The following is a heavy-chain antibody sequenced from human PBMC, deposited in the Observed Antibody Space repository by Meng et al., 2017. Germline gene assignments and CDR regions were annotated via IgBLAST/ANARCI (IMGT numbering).Heavy chain of an antibody. Sequence: QVQLQQSGPVQVKPSQNLSLHREVSGDSVSSTSAAWNWIRQSPSRGLEWLGRTNYRSKWYNDYALSVKSRITITPDTSKNQFSLQLNSVTPKDTALFYCARGVYGANNYCDYWGQGILVTVSS. V-gene: IGHV6-1*01. J-gene: IGHJ4*02. D-gene: IGHD4-23*01. CDR2: TNYRSKWYN. CDR1: GDSVSSTSAA. CDR3: ARGVYGANNYCDY.